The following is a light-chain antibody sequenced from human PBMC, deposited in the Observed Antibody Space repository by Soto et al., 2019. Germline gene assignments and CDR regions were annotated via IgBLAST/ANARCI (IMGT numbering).Light chain of an antibody. CDR2: GNS. Sequence: SALTQPPSLSGAPGQRVTISCTGSSSNIGAHYDVHWYQQLPGTAPKLLIYGNSNRPSGVPDRFSGSKSGTSASLAITGLQAEDEADYYCKSYDNSLSVYVFGTGTKVTVL. J-gene: IGLJ1*01. V-gene: IGLV1-40*01. CDR3: KSYDNSLSVYV. CDR1: SSNIGAHYD.